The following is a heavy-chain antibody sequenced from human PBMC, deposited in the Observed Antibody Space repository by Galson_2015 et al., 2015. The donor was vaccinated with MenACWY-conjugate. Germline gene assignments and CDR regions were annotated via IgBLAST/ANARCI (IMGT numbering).Heavy chain of an antibody. V-gene: IGHV3-66*01. D-gene: IGHD2-15*01. CDR1: GLTVSSRY. CDR2: IYGVGTT. CDR3: ARDRDNWYFDY. Sequence: SLRLSCAASGLTVSSRYMSWVRQAPGKGLEWVSVIYGVGTTSYADSVKDRFTISRDTSKNTIYLQMNSLRAEDTALYYCARDRDNWYFDYWGQGTLVTVSS. J-gene: IGHJ4*02.